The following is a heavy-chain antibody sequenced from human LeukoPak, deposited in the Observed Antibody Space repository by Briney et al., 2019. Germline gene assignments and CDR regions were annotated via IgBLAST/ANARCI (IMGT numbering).Heavy chain of an antibody. J-gene: IGHJ4*02. CDR3: ARVPHSSGWPIDY. D-gene: IGHD6-19*01. CDR2: ISSNGGST. CDR1: GFPFSSYA. V-gene: IGHV3-64*01. Sequence: PGGSLRLSCAASGFPFSSYAMHWVRQAPGKGLEYVSAISSNGGSTYYANSVKGRFTISRDNSKNTLYLQMGSLRAEDMAVYYCARVPHSSGWPIDYWGQGTLVTVSS.